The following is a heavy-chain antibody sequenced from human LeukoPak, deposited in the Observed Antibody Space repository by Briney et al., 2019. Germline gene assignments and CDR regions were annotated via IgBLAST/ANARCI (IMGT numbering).Heavy chain of an antibody. V-gene: IGHV3-23*01. CDR3: AKDSSGYYPAEYFQH. Sequence: PGGSLRLSCAASGSTFSSYAMSWVRQAPGKGLEWVSAISGSGGSTYYADSVKGRFTISRDNSKNTLYLQMNSLRAEDTAVYYCAKDSSGYYPAEYFQHWGQGTLVTVSS. J-gene: IGHJ1*01. CDR1: GSTFSSYA. CDR2: ISGSGGST. D-gene: IGHD3-22*01.